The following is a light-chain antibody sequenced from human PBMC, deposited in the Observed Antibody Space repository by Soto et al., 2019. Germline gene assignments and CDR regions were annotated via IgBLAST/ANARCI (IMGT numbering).Light chain of an antibody. CDR2: DAS. J-gene: IGKJ4*01. CDR3: QQRSNWPST. V-gene: IGKV3-11*01. CDR1: QSVSSY. Sequence: EIVLTQSPATLSLSPGERAALSCRASQSVSSYLAWYQQKPGQAPRLLIYDASMRATGIPARFSGSGSGTDFTLTISSLEPEEFAVYFCQQRSNWPSTFGGGTKVEI.